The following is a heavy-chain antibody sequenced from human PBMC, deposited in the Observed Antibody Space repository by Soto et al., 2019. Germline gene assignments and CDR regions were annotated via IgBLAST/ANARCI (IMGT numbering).Heavy chain of an antibody. D-gene: IGHD3-10*01. CDR3: ARDLGYYGSGSYLASAPRFDP. Sequence: SETLSLTCTVSGGSISSYYWSWIRQPPGKGLEWIGYIYYSGSTNYNPSLKSRVTISVDTSKNQFSLKLSSVTAADTAVYYCARDLGYYGSGSYLASAPRFDPWGQGTLVTVSS. CDR1: GGSISSYY. CDR2: IYYSGST. V-gene: IGHV4-59*01. J-gene: IGHJ5*02.